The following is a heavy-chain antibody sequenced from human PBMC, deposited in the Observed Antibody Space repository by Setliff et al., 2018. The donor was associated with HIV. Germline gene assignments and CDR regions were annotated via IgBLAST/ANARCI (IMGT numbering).Heavy chain of an antibody. V-gene: IGHV4-59*01. Sequence: SETLSLTSSVSGGSFSGYYWSWIRQPPGKGLEWIGYIYIYNSGSTNYNPSLTSRVTISADTSRNQFSLKLTSVTAADTAIYYCARGVNFDYWGQGTQVTVSS. D-gene: IGHD3-3*01. CDR1: GGSFSGYY. CDR3: ARGVNFDY. CDR2: IYIYNSGST. J-gene: IGHJ4*02.